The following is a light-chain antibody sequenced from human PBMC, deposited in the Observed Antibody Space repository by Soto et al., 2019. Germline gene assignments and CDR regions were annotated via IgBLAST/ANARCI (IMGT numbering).Light chain of an antibody. V-gene: IGLV2-14*01. CDR2: EVR. Sequence: QSVLTQPASVSGSAGQSITISCSGTIRDVGAYNLVSWYQQHPGTDPQLIIYEVRNRPSGISSRFSGSRSGNTASLTISGLHPEDEGAYYCSAYTARSTLVFGGGTKLTVL. CDR1: IRDVGAYNL. J-gene: IGLJ3*02. CDR3: SAYTARSTLV.